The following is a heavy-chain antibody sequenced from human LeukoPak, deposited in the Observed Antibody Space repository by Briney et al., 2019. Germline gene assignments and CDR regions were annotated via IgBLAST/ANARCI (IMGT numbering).Heavy chain of an antibody. J-gene: IGHJ4*02. Sequence: SETLSLTCTVSGGSINSSSYHWGWIRQPPGKGLEWIGSIYYTGDTCYNPSLKRRVTISVDTSENHFSLKLSSVTAADTAVYYCARERREQLLPPYTRSVTYFDYWGQGTLVTVSS. V-gene: IGHV4-39*07. D-gene: IGHD2-2*01. CDR1: GGSINSSSYH. CDR3: ARERREQLLPPYTRSVTYFDY. CDR2: IYYTGDT.